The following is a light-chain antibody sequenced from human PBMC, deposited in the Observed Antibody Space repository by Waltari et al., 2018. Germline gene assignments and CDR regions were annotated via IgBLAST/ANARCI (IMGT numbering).Light chain of an antibody. CDR2: DAS. CDR3: QQYDNLALT. V-gene: IGKV1-33*01. J-gene: IGKJ4*01. Sequence: DIQMTQSPSSLSASVGDRVTITCQASQDISNYLNWYQQKPGKAPKLLIYDASTLETGVTSRCSGSGSGTDFTFTISSLQPEDIATYYCQQYDNLALTFGGGTKVEIK. CDR1: QDISNY.